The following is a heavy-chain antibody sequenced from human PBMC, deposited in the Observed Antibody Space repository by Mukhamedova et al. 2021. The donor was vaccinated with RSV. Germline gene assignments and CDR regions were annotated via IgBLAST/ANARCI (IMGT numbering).Heavy chain of an antibody. J-gene: IGHJ4*02. D-gene: IGHD3-10*01. CDR3: ARDVAGRGVVVDY. V-gene: IGHV3-48*02. Sequence: ISRDNAKNSLYLQMNSLRDEDTALYYCARDVAGRGVVVDYWGQGTLVTVSS.